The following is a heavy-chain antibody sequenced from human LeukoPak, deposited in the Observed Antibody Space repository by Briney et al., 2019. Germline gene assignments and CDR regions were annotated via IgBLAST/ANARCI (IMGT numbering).Heavy chain of an antibody. D-gene: IGHD3-22*01. J-gene: IGHJ4*02. V-gene: IGHV3-23*01. Sequence: GGSLRLSCAASGFTFSSSAMSWVRQAPGKGLEWVSAISNNGGYTYYADSVQGRFTISRDNSKSTLCLQMNSLRAEDTAVYYCARAAYDNSGYLTLWGQGTLVTVSS. CDR3: ARAAYDNSGYLTL. CDR1: GFTFSSSA. CDR2: ISNNGGYT.